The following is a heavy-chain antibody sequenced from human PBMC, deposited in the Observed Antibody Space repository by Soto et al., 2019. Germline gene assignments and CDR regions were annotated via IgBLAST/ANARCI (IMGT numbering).Heavy chain of an antibody. CDR3: AKDWRSHYDILTGYLNWFDP. CDR1: GFTFSSYG. V-gene: IGHV3-30*18. CDR2: ISYDGSNK. J-gene: IGHJ5*02. D-gene: IGHD3-9*01. Sequence: GGSLRLSCAASGFTFSSYGMHWVRQAPGKGLEWVAVISYDGSNKYYADSVKGRFTISRDNSKNTLYLQMNSLRAEDTAVYYCAKDWRSHYDILTGYLNWFDPWGQGTLVTVSS.